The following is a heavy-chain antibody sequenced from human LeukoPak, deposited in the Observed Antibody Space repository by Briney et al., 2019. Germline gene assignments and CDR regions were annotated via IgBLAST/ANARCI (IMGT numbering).Heavy chain of an antibody. CDR1: GFTFSSYG. CDR2: IRYDGSNK. D-gene: IGHD3-10*01. J-gene: IGHJ4*02. CDR3: VKDGGSGRPLDN. Sequence: GGSLRLSCAASGFTFSSYGMHWVRQAPGKGLEWVAFIRYDGSNKYYTDSVKGRFTISRDNSKNPLYLQMNSLRVEDMAVYYCVKDGGSGRPLDNWGQGTLVTVSS. V-gene: IGHV3-30*02.